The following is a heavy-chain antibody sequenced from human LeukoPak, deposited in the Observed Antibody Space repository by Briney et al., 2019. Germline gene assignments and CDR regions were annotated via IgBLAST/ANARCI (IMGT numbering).Heavy chain of an antibody. J-gene: IGHJ3*02. Sequence: GGSLRLSCAAAGLTFSNYGMHWVRQAPGKGLQWVAYIRYDGRNKYSADSVKGRFTIYRDNSKSTLYLQMNSLRPEDTAVYYCGKDPNGDYVGAFDMWGQGTMVTVSP. CDR2: IRYDGRNK. CDR1: GLTFSNYG. V-gene: IGHV3-30*02. D-gene: IGHD4-17*01. CDR3: GKDPNGDYVGAFDM.